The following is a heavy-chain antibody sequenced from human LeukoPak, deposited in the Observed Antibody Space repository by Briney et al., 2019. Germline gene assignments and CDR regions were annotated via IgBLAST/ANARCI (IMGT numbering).Heavy chain of an antibody. Sequence: ASVKVSCKASGYSFTTYDINWVRQATGQGLEWMGWMNPNSGNTGYAQKFQGRVTITRNTSISTAYMELSSLRSEDTAVYYCARGRQVFGYSYGYDWFDPWGQGTLVTVSS. CDR1: GYSFTTYD. CDR2: MNPNSGNT. D-gene: IGHD5-18*01. V-gene: IGHV1-8*03. CDR3: ARGRQVFGYSYGYDWFDP. J-gene: IGHJ5*02.